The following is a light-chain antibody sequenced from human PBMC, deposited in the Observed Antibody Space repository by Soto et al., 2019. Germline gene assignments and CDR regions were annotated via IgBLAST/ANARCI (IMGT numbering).Light chain of an antibody. CDR3: CSYAGSYTDV. CDR1: SSDVGGYNY. CDR2: DVS. Sequence: QSALTQPRSVSGSPGQSVTISCTGTSSDVGGYNYVSWYQHYPGKAPELMIYDVSKRPSGVPDRFSGSKSGNTASLTISGLQAEDEADYYCCSYAGSYTDVFGGGTKLTVL. V-gene: IGLV2-11*01. J-gene: IGLJ2*01.